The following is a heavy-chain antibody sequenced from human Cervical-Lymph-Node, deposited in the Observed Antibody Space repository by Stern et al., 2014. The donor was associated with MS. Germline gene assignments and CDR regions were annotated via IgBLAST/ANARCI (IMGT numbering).Heavy chain of an antibody. CDR1: GFTFSNYT. V-gene: IGHV3-21*01. Sequence: VQLVESGGGLVKPGGSLRLSCAVSGFTFSNYTMNWVRQAPGKGLEWVSSISSTSRYIYYANSVKGRFTVSRDNAKNSLYLQMNNLRAEDTAVYYCARARRGFDYWGQGTLVTVSS. CDR2: ISSTSRYI. CDR3: ARARRGFDY. J-gene: IGHJ4*02.